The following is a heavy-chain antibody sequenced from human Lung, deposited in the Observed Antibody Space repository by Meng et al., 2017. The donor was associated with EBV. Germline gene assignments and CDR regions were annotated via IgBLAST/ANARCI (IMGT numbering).Heavy chain of an antibody. CDR1: GGSFSTHT. Sequence: QVQLVQSGAEVKKPGSSVKVACKTSGGSFSTHTFSWVRQAPGQGLEWMGGLIAVFDKTKAAPRFQDRVTFTADESTSTAYMELSSLTFDDTAVYFCARGTPGRSYSDYWGQGTLVTVS. D-gene: IGHD3-10*01. J-gene: IGHJ4*02. V-gene: IGHV1-69*13. CDR3: ARGTPGRSYSDY. CDR2: LIAVFDKT.